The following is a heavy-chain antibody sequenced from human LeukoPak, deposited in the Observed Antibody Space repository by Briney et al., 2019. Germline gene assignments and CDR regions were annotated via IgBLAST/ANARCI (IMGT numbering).Heavy chain of an antibody. CDR3: ARWDRFHGV. D-gene: IGHD1-14*01. CDR1: GFTFSSYS. CDR2: VSSSSSHI. Sequence: GVLRLSCAASGFTFSSYSMNWVRQAPGKGLEWVSSVSSSSSHIYYANSVKGRFTISRDNAKTSLYLQMNSLGVEDTAEYYCARWDRFHGVWGQGTLVTVSS. V-gene: IGHV3-21*01. J-gene: IGHJ4*02.